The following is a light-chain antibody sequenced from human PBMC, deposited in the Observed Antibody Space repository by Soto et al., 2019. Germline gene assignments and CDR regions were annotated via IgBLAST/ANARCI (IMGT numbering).Light chain of an antibody. J-gene: IGLJ2*01. CDR1: SSDIGGYNY. CDR2: EVS. V-gene: IGLV2-8*01. CDR3: ATWDDSLSGYVV. Sequence: QSALTQPPSASGSPGQSVTISCTGTSSDIGGYNYVSWYQQHPGKAPKLIIYEVSKRPSGVPDRFSGSKSGNTASLTVSGLQAEDEADYYCATWDDSLSGYVVFGGGTKLTVL.